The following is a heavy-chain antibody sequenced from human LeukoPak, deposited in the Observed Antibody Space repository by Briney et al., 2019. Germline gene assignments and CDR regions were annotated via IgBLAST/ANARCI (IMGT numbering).Heavy chain of an antibody. CDR3: ARDKYCSRTSCYLTGMDV. CDR2: INTNTGNP. V-gene: IGHV7-4-1*02. CDR1: GYTFTSYA. Sequence: ASVKVSCTASGYTFTSYAMNWVRQAPGQGLEWMGWINTNTGNPTYAQGFTGRFVFSLDTSVSTAYLQISSLKAEDTAVYYCARDKYCSRTSCYLTGMDVWGQGTTVTVSS. J-gene: IGHJ6*02. D-gene: IGHD2-2*01.